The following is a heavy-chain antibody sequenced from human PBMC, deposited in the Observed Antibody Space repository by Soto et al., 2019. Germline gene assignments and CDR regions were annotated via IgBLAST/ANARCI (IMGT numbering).Heavy chain of an antibody. CDR1: GFTFSSYG. J-gene: IGHJ6*02. CDR3: ARDQLIVVVPAAIPYYYGMDV. Sequence: VGSLRLSCAASGFTFSSYGMHWVRQAPGKGLEWVAVIWYDGSNKYYADSVKGRFTISRDNSKNTLYLQMNSLRAEDTAVYYCARDQLIVVVPAAIPYYYGMDVWGQGTTVTVSS. V-gene: IGHV3-33*01. CDR2: IWYDGSNK. D-gene: IGHD2-2*01.